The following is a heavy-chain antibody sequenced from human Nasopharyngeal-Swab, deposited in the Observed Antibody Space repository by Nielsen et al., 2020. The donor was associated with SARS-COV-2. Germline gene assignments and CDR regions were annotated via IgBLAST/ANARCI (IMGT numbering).Heavy chain of an antibody. CDR2: INPNSGGT. Sequence: ASVKVSCKASGYTFTGYYMHWVRQAPGQGLEWMGRINPNSGGTNYAQKFQGRVTMTRDTSISTAYMELSRLRSDDTAVYYCSREVLLTMIVVGGAFDIWGQGTMVTVSS. CDR1: GYTFTGYY. CDR3: SREVLLTMIVVGGAFDI. V-gene: IGHV1-2*06. D-gene: IGHD3-22*01. J-gene: IGHJ3*02.